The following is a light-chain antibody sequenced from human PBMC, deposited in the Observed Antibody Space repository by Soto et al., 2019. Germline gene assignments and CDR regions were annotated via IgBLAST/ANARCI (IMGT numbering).Light chain of an antibody. CDR2: GAS. CDR1: QSISSS. J-gene: IGKJ5*01. V-gene: IGKV3-15*01. CDR3: QQYNNWPPIT. Sequence: DIVLTQSPVILSLSPGEGASRSSVASQSISSSFLAWYQQKPGQAPRLLIYGASTRATGIPARFSGSGSGTAFTLTISSLQSEDLAVYYGQQYNNWPPITCGQGTRLEI.